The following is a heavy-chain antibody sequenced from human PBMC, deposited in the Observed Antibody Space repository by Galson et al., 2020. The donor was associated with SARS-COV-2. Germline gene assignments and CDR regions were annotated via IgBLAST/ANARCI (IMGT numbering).Heavy chain of an antibody. CDR2: IYHSGYI. CDR3: SRIIVTAYYFSYMDV. V-gene: IGHV4-4*02. CDR1: GGSISSSDW. D-gene: IGHD2-21*02. J-gene: IGHJ6*03. Sequence: SETLSLTCAVSGGSISSSDWWVWVRQPPGKGLEWIGEIYHSGYINYNPSLKSRVTMSVDTSKNQFSLKLSSVTAADTALYYCSRIIVTAYYFSYMDVWGKGTTVTVSS.